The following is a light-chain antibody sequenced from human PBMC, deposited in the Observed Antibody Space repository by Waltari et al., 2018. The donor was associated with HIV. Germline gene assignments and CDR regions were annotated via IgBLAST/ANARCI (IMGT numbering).Light chain of an antibody. CDR2: DVS. CDR1: SSDVGRYNY. CDR3: NSYTSSRTVV. Sequence: QSALTQPASVSGSPGQSITLSCTGASSDVGRYNYVSWYQHPPGKAPKLIIYDVSNRPSGVSNRFSGSKSGTTASLTISGLQADDEADYYCNSYTSSRTVVFGGGTKLTVL. J-gene: IGLJ2*01. V-gene: IGLV2-14*03.